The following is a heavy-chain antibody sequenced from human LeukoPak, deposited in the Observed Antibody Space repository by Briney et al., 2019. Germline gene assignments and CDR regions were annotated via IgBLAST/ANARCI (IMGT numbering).Heavy chain of an antibody. V-gene: IGHV4-59*08. Sequence: PSETLSLTCTVSGGSISSYYWSWIRQPPGKGLEWIGYIYYSGSTNYNPSLKSRVTISVDTSKNQFSLKLSSVTAADTAVYYCARHRGYSLYAPLDYWGQGTLVTVSS. D-gene: IGHD5-18*01. CDR1: GGSISSYY. CDR2: IYYSGST. CDR3: ARHRGYSLYAPLDY. J-gene: IGHJ4*02.